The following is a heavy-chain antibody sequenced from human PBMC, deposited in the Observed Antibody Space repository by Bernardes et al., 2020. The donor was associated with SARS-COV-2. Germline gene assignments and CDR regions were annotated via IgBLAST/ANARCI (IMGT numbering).Heavy chain of an antibody. D-gene: IGHD3-3*01. CDR2: RYPISGGT. CDR1: VYSLSDHY. CDR3: ASVTLRSGSDFDQ. V-gene: IGHV1-2*02. J-gene: IGHJ4*02. Sequence: ASVKVSCQASVYSLSDHYIHWVRQAPGQGLEWMGLRYPISGGTNYAQKFRGGVTMTRKTSISTAYMELNSLNSDDTAGYVCASVTLRSGSDFDQWGQGTLVIVSS.